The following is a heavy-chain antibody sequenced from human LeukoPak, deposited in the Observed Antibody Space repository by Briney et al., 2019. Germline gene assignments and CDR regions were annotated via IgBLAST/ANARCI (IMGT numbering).Heavy chain of an antibody. Sequence: GGSLRLSCAASGFSFNTYSMNWVRQAPGKGLEWVSGISGNGDNTYYADSVKGRFTISRDNSKNTLYLQMNSLRAEDTAVYYCARVGGSGSWNYIDYWGQGTLVTVTS. CDR2: ISGNGDNT. CDR1: GFSFNTYS. J-gene: IGHJ4*02. CDR3: ARVGGSGSWNYIDY. V-gene: IGHV3-23*01. D-gene: IGHD3-10*01.